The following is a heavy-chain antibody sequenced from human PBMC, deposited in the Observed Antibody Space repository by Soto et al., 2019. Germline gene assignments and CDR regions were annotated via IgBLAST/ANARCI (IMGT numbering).Heavy chain of an antibody. CDR2: INHSGST. V-gene: IGHV4-34*01. CDR1: GLSFSGYY. J-gene: IGHJ5*02. Sequence: SETLSLTCAFYGLSFSGYYLSWIRQPPGKGLEWIGEINHSGSTNYNPSLKSRVTISVDTSKNQFSLKLSSVTAADTAVYYCARGRVDMVRGVIPWFDPWGQGTLVTVSS. CDR3: ARGRVDMVRGVIPWFDP. D-gene: IGHD3-10*01.